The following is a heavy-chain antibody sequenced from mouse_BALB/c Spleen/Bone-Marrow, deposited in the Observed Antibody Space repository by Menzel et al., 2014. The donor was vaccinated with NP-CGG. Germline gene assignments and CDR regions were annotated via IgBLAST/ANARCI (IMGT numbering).Heavy chain of an antibody. Sequence: VQLQQSGAELVKPGASVKLSCTASGFNIKDTYMHWVKQRPEQGLEWIGRIDPANGNTKYDPKLQGKATITADTSSNTAYLQLSGLTSEDTAVYYCARGLLQYYYAMDYWGQGTSVTVSS. CDR3: ARGLLQYYYAMDY. CDR1: GFNIKDTY. CDR2: IDPANGNT. J-gene: IGHJ4*01. D-gene: IGHD2-3*01. V-gene: IGHV14-3*02.